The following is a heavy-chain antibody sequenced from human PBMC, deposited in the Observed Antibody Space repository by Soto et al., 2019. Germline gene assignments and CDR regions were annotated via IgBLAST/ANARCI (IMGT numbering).Heavy chain of an antibody. CDR1: GGSISRYY. Sequence: SETVSLTCTVSGGSISRYYWSWIRQPPGKGLEWIGYIYYSGSTNYNPSLKSRVTISVDTSKNQFSRKLISVTAAYTAVYYCVIVQYDIWSGYPFDYWGRGTLVTVSS. V-gene: IGHV4-59*01. J-gene: IGHJ4*02. CDR3: VIVQYDIWSGYPFDY. CDR2: IYYSGST. D-gene: IGHD3-3*01.